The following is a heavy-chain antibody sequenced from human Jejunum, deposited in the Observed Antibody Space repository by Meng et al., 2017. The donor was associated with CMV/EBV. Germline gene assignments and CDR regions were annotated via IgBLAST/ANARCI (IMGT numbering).Heavy chain of an antibody. V-gene: IGHV3-7*01. CDR2: IKQDGSEK. CDR3: ARNAWGSGY. D-gene: IGHD3-10*01. J-gene: IGHJ4*02. Sequence: SCAASGFTFSTYWMTWVRQAPGKGLEWVANIKQDGSEKYYVDSVKGRFTISRDNAKNSLFLQMNSLRAEDTAMYYCARNAWGSGYWGQGTLVTVSS. CDR1: GFTFSTYW.